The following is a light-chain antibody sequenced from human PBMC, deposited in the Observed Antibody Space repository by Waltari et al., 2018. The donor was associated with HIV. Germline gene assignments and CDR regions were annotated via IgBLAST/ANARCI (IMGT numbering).Light chain of an antibody. J-gene: IGLJ3*02. Sequence: SYVLTQPPSVSVAPGQTAKITCAGNNNGTNSVHWYQQKPGQAPVLVVDDDIDRPSGIPERFSGSNSGNTATLTISRVEAGDEADYYCQVWDSSSDHWVFGGGTKLTVL. CDR3: QVWDSSSDHWV. CDR2: DDI. CDR1: NNGTNS. V-gene: IGLV3-21*02.